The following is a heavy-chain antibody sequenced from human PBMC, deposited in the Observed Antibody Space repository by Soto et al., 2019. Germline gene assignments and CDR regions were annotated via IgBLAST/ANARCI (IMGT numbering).Heavy chain of an antibody. D-gene: IGHD4-4*01. J-gene: IGHJ5*02. CDR2: IFPSDSDT. CDR3: ARREGDFSKLDH. V-gene: IGHV5-51*01. Sequence: GESLKISCQGSGYTFPDYWIAWVRQMPGKGLEVMGFIFPSDSDTRYSPSFQGQVIISVDTSINTAYLQFTSLKASDSAIYYCARREGDFSKLDHWGHGTLVTAPQ. CDR1: GYTFPDYW.